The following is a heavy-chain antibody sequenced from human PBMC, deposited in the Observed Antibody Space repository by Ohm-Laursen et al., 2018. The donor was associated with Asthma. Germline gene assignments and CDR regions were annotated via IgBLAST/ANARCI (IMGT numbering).Heavy chain of an antibody. CDR3: ARGAFYYESTGYYFFDH. J-gene: IGHJ4*02. CDR2: IYYSGLT. Sequence: SDTLSFTCTVSGDSISSGNNYWSWIRQHPGKGLEWIGYIYYSGLTYSNPSLRSRVTLSVDTSTNQFSLNLTSMTAADTAVYYCARGAFYYESTGYYFFDHWGQGALVTVSS. CDR1: GDSISSGNNY. D-gene: IGHD3-22*01. V-gene: IGHV4-31*03.